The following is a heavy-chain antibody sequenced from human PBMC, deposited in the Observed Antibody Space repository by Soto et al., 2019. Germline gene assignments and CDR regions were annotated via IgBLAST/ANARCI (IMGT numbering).Heavy chain of an antibody. CDR1: GGSISSSNW. CDR2: IYHSGNT. D-gene: IGHD3-10*01. CDR3: ARRWGEGRVDY. V-gene: IGHV4-4*02. J-gene: IGHJ4*02. Sequence: QVKLQESGPGLVKLSGTLSLTCAVSGGSISSSNWWSWVRQPPGKGLEWIGEIYHSGNTNYNPSLKSRVTMAVDKSRNQFSLKLSSVTAADTAVYYCARRWGEGRVDYWGQGTLVTVSS.